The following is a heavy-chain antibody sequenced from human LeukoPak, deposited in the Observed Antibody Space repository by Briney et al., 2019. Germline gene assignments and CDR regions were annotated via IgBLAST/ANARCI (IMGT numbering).Heavy chain of an antibody. CDR2: ISSSGSTI. Sequence: PGGSLRLSCATSGFTFSDYYMSWIRQAPGKGLEWVSYISSSGSTIYYADSVKGRFTISRDNAKNSLYLQMNSLRAEDTAVYYCARDRLVYDFWSGPRSNHDAFDIWGQGTMVTVSS. CDR3: ARDRLVYDFWSGPRSNHDAFDI. CDR1: GFTFSDYY. J-gene: IGHJ3*02. D-gene: IGHD3-3*01. V-gene: IGHV3-11*01.